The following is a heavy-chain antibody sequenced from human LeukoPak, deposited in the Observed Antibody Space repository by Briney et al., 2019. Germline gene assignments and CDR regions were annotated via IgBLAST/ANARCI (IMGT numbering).Heavy chain of an antibody. CDR1: GYTFTGYY. V-gene: IGHV1-2*02. Sequence: GASVKVSCKASGYTFTGYYMHWVRQAPGQGLEWMGWINPNSGGTNYAQKIQGRVTMTRDTSISTAYMELSSLRSDDTALYYCARDTLYSYGYDYWGQGTLVTVSS. J-gene: IGHJ4*02. D-gene: IGHD5-18*01. CDR3: ARDTLYSYGYDY. CDR2: INPNSGGT.